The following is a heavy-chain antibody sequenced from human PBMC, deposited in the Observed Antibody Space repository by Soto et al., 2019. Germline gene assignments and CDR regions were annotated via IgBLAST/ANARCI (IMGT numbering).Heavy chain of an antibody. V-gene: IGHV3-74*01. Sequence: EVQLVESGGGLVQPGGSLRLSCAASGFTFSRYWMHWVRQAPGKGLVWVSRINSDGSSTSYADSMKGRFNISRDNAKNTLYLQMNRLRAEDTAVYYCARGGSLNWYFDLWGRGTLVTVSS. CDR1: GFTFSRYW. CDR2: INSDGSST. CDR3: ARGGSLNWYFDL. D-gene: IGHD1-26*01. J-gene: IGHJ2*01.